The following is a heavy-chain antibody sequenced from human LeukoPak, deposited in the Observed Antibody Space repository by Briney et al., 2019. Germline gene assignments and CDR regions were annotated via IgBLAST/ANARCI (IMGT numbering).Heavy chain of an antibody. D-gene: IGHD1-26*01. V-gene: IGHV3-7*01. CDR1: GFPFSSHW. CDR2: INQDGSEK. Sequence: HPGGSLRLSCAASGFPFSSHWLSWFRQSPGKGLEWVAHINQDGSEKYYVDSVKGRFTISRDNARTSQYLQMNSLRAEDTAVYYCASGGGWVFNNWGQGTLVTVSS. J-gene: IGHJ4*02. CDR3: ASGGGWVFNN.